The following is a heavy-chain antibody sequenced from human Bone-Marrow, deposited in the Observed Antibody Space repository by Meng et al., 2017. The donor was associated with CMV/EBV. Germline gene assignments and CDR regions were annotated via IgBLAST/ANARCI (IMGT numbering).Heavy chain of an antibody. V-gene: IGHV3-48*04. D-gene: IGHD6-13*01. CDR3: ARDPSIAAAGGYFDY. CDR2: ISSSGSTI. CDR1: GFTFSTYA. J-gene: IGHJ4*02. Sequence: GGSLRLSCTASGFTFSTYAMHWVRQAPGKGLEWVSYISSSGSTIYYAGSVKGRFTISRDNAKNSLYLQMNSLRAEDTAVYYCARDPSIAAAGGYFDYWGQGTLVTVSS.